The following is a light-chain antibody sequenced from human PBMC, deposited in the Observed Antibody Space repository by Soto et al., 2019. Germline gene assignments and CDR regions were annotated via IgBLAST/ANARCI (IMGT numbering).Light chain of an antibody. J-gene: IGKJ5*01. CDR2: EAS. Sequence: DIQMTQSPSSISASLGDRVTITCRASQGISKRLSWYQQKPGQAPTLIIYEASILRSGVPSRSSGSGWGTDFTLTISSLQPEDFANYYCQQANSFPITFGQGTRLEIK. CDR3: QQANSFPIT. V-gene: IGKV1D-12*01. CDR1: QGISKR.